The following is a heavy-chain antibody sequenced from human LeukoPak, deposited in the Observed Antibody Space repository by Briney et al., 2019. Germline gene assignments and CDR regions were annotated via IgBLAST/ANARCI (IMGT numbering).Heavy chain of an antibody. D-gene: IGHD1-26*01. J-gene: IGHJ4*02. CDR3: ARNASDSGTSYFDY. Sequence: PSETLSLTCTVSGGSIISSTYYWGWIRQPPGKGLEWIGSIYYSGSTSYNPPLKSRVTISVDTSKNQFSLKLDSVTAADTAVYYCARNASDSGTSYFDYWGQGTLVTVSS. V-gene: IGHV4-39*01. CDR2: IYYSGST. CDR1: GGSIISSTYY.